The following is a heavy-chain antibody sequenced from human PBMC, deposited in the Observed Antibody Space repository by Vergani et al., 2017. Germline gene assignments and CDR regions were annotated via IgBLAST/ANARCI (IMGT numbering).Heavy chain of an antibody. Sequence: QVQLQQWGAGLLKPSETLSLTCAVYGGSFSGYYWSWIRQPPGKGLEWSGEINHSGSTNYNPSLKSRITVSVDTSKNQFSLKLSSVTAADTAVYYCARINYYDSSGYPGYXFAYWGQGTLVTVSS. D-gene: IGHD3-22*01. V-gene: IGHV4-34*01. CDR3: ARINYYDSSGYPGYXFAY. CDR1: GGSFSGYY. J-gene: IGHJ4*02. CDR2: INHSGST.